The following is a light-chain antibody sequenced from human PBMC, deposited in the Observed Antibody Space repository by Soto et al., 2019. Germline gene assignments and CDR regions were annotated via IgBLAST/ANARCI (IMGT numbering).Light chain of an antibody. V-gene: IGLV2-14*03. CDR3: SSYTSDHTYV. CDR1: SSDVGGYKY. Sequence: QSVLTQPASVSGSPGQSITISCTGTSSDVGGYKYVSWYQQHPGKAPKLMIYEVSNRPSGVSNRFSGSKSGNTASLTISGLQGEDEATYYCSSYTSDHTYVFGTGTKVTV. J-gene: IGLJ1*01. CDR2: EVS.